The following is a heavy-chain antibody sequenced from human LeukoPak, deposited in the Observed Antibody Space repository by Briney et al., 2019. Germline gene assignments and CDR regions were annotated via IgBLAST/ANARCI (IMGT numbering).Heavy chain of an antibody. J-gene: IGHJ3*02. D-gene: IGHD3-3*01. CDR3: ARHGSIFGVVIYAFDI. Sequence: SETLSLTCTVSGGSISSSSYYWGWIRQPPGKGLEWIGSIYYSGSTYYNPSLKSRVTISVDTSKNQFSLKLSSVTAADTAVYYCARHGSIFGVVIYAFDIWGQGTMVTVSS. CDR2: IYYSGST. CDR1: GGSISSSSYY. V-gene: IGHV4-39*01.